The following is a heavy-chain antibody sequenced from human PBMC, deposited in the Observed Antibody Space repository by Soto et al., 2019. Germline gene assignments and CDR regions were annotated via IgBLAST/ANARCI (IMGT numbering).Heavy chain of an antibody. CDR2: TYYSGST. CDR3: ARQRATIVPHDAFDI. J-gene: IGHJ3*02. Sequence: SETLSLTCTVSGGSISSYYWSWIRQPPGKGLEWIGYTYYSGSTNYNPSLKSRVTISVDTSKNQFSLKLSSVTAADTAVYYCARQRATIVPHDAFDIWGQGTMVTVSS. CDR1: GGSISSYY. V-gene: IGHV4-59*01. D-gene: IGHD5-12*01.